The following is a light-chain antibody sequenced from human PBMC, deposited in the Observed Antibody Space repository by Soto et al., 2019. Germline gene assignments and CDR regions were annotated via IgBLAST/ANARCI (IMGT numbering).Light chain of an antibody. V-gene: IGLV3-21*02. Sequence: SYELTQPPSVSVAPGQTARITCGGNNIGSKSVHWYQQKPGQAPVLVVYDDSDRPSGITARFLGSNSGNTATLTISRVEAGDEADYYCQVWDSSSDHYVFGTGTKVTVL. CDR1: NIGSKS. J-gene: IGLJ1*01. CDR3: QVWDSSSDHYV. CDR2: DDS.